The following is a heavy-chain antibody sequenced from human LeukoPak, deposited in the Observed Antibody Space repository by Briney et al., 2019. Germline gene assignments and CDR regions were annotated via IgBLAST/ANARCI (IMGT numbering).Heavy chain of an antibody. CDR1: GYTFTSYD. Sequence: ASVTVSCKASGYTFTSYDINWVRQATGQGLEWMGWMNPNSGNTGYAQKFQGRVTITRNTSISTAYMELSSLRSEDTAVYYCARRVATIRYYYYMDVWGKGTTVTVSS. D-gene: IGHD5-12*01. J-gene: IGHJ6*03. V-gene: IGHV1-8*03. CDR2: MNPNSGNT. CDR3: ARRVATIRYYYYMDV.